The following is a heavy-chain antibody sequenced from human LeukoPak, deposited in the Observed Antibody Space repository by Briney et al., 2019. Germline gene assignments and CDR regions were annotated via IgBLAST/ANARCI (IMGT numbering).Heavy chain of an antibody. V-gene: IGHV3-53*01. Sequence: GGSLRLSCTVSGFTVSTNSMSWVRQAPGKGLEWVSFIYSGNTHYSDSVKGRFTISRDNSNNTLYLQMNSLRAEDTAVYYCARRAGAYSHPYDYWGQGTLVTVSS. D-gene: IGHD4/OR15-4a*01. CDR3: ARRAGAYSHPYDY. J-gene: IGHJ4*02. CDR2: IYSGNT. CDR1: GFTVSTNS.